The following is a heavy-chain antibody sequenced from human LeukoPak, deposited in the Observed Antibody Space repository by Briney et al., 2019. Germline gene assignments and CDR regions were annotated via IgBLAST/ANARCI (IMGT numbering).Heavy chain of an antibody. CDR1: GFTFSSYA. V-gene: IGHV3-23*01. J-gene: IGHJ4*02. Sequence: GGSLRLSCTASGFTFSSYAMSWGRQAPGKGVEWVSAITGSGSSTYYADSVKGRFTISRDNAKNSLYLQMTRLRAEDTAVYYCATQFWWAAVAGKVLDYWGQGTLVTVSS. D-gene: IGHD6-19*01. CDR3: ATQFWWAAVAGKVLDY. CDR2: ITGSGSST.